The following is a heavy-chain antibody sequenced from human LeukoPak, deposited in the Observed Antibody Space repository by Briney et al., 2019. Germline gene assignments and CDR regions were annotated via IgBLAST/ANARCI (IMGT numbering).Heavy chain of an antibody. D-gene: IGHD4-17*01. CDR2: IYYSGST. J-gene: IGHJ3*02. CDR3: ARQIRDAFDI. CDR1: GGSISSYY. Sequence: SETLSLTCTVSGGSISSYYWSWIRQPPGKGLEWIGYIYYSGSTNYNPSLKSRVTISVDTSKNQFSLKLSSVTAADTAVYYCARQIRDAFDIWGQGTMDTVSS. V-gene: IGHV4-59*08.